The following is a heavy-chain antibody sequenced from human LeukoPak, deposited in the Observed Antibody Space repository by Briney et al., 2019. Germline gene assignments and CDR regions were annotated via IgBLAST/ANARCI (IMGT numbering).Heavy chain of an antibody. CDR1: GFSFSTYA. Sequence: GGSLRLSCVASGFSFSTYAMNWVRQAPGKGLEWVSSISNSGIYYADSVKGRFTISRDDAKKSVYLQMNSLRVEDTAVYFCARDRAALQDWVEFDPWGQGTPVIVSS. J-gene: IGHJ5*02. CDR2: ISNSGI. D-gene: IGHD3/OR15-3a*01. CDR3: ARDRAALQDWVEFDP. V-gene: IGHV3-69-1*02.